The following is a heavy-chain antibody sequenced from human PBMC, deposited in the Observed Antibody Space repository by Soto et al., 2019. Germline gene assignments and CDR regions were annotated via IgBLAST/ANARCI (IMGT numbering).Heavy chain of an antibody. CDR1: GFTFSDYY. CDR2: ISSSGSTI. Sequence: QVQLVESGGGLVKPGGSLRLSCAASGFTFSDYYMSWIRQAPGKGLEWVSYISSSGSTIYYADSVKGRFTISRDNAKNSLYLQKNSLRAEDTAVYYCARAPPYCSSTSCHYYYYGMDVWGQGTTVTVSS. J-gene: IGHJ6*02. D-gene: IGHD2-2*01. V-gene: IGHV3-11*01. CDR3: ARAPPYCSSTSCHYYYYGMDV.